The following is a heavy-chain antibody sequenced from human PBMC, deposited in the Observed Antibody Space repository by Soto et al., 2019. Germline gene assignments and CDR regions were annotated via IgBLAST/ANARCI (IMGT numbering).Heavy chain of an antibody. CDR2: MSHSGGT. V-gene: IGHV4-34*01. J-gene: IGHJ3*02. Sequence: QVQLQQWGAGLLKPSETLSLTCAVYGGSVSSGRYYWSWIRQPPGMGLEWIGEMSHSGGTHFNPSLKSRVTISVDTSKNQFSLKMSSVTAADTALYYCARVERGTATTVVDAFDIWGPGTIVTVSS. CDR3: ARVERGTATTVVDAFDI. D-gene: IGHD1-1*01. CDR1: GGSVSSGRYY.